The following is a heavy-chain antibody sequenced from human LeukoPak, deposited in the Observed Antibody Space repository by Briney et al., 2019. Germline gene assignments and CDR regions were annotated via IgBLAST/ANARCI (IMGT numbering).Heavy chain of an antibody. D-gene: IGHD2/OR15-2a*01. CDR3: AIEPDTPPSMSFVP. CDR1: GYTFTTYG. V-gene: IGHV1-18*01. CDR2: ISAYNGNT. J-gene: IGHJ5*02. Sequence: ASVTVSSKASGYTFTTYGICWVRQAPGQGLEWMGWISAYNGNTNYEQKLQGRVTITTDTPTSTAYTELRSLRPDDTAVYYCAIEPDTPPSMSFVPWGQGTLVTVSS.